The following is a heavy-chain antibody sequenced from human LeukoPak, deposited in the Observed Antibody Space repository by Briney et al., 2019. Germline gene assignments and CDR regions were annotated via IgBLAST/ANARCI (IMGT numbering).Heavy chain of an antibody. CDR2: ISGSGGST. V-gene: IGHV3-23*01. J-gene: IGHJ4*02. CDR3: AKGATYYYDSSGYYFDY. CDR1: GFTFSSYA. Sequence: GGSLRLSCAASGFTFSSYAKSWVRQAPGKGLEWVSAISGSGGSTYYADSVKGRFTISRDNSKNTLYLQMNSLRAEDTAVYYCAKGATYYYDSSGYYFDYWGQGTLVTVSS. D-gene: IGHD3-22*01.